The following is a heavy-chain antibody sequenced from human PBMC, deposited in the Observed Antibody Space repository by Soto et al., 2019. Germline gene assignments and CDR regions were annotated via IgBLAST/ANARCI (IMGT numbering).Heavy chain of an antibody. CDR2: IIPILGIA. D-gene: IGHD3-22*01. CDR3: TTDSYFTLKLVRFDY. Sequence: GASVKVSCKASGGTFSSYTISWVRQAPGQGLEWMGRIIPILGIANYAQKFQGRVTITADKSTSTAHMVYLQMNSLKTEDTAVYYCTTDSYFTLKLVRFDYWGLGTLVTVSS. V-gene: IGHV1-69*04. J-gene: IGHJ4*01. CDR1: GGTFSSYT.